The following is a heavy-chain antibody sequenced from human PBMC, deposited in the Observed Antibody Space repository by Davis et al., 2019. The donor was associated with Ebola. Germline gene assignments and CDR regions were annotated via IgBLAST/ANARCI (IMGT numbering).Heavy chain of an antibody. CDR3: ARGGSGGYGMDV. Sequence: SETLSLTCTVSGDSISSSSYYWAWIRQPPGKGLEWIGEISQSGSTNYNPSLKSRVTISVDTSKNQFSLKLSSVTAADTAVYYCARGGSGGYGMDVWGQGTTVTVSS. CDR1: GDSISSSSYY. CDR2: ISQSGST. D-gene: IGHD3-10*01. J-gene: IGHJ6*02. V-gene: IGHV4-39*07.